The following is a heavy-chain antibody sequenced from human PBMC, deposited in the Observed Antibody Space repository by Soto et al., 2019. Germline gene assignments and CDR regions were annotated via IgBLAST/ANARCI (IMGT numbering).Heavy chain of an antibody. CDR2: IKSKTDGGTT. Sequence: PGGSLRLSCAASGFTFSNAWMSWVRQAPGKGLEWVGRIKSKTDGGTTDYAAPVKGRFTISRDDSKNTLYLQMNSLKTEDTAVYYCTTDRRDIVLMVYATPREKNYYGMDVWGQGTTVTVSS. CDR1: GFTFSNAW. J-gene: IGHJ6*02. CDR3: TTDRRDIVLMVYATPREKNYYGMDV. V-gene: IGHV3-15*01. D-gene: IGHD2-8*01.